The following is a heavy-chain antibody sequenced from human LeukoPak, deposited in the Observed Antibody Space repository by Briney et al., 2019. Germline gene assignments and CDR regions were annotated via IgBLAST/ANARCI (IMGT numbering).Heavy chain of an antibody. Sequence: SETLSLTCAVYGGSFSGYYWSWIRQPPGKGLEWIGEINHSGSTNYNPSLKSRVTISVDTSKNQFSLKLSSVTAADTAVYYCARGPVLLWFGERRFDPWGQGTPVTVSS. CDR2: INHSGST. J-gene: IGHJ5*02. CDR1: GGSFSGYY. D-gene: IGHD3-10*01. V-gene: IGHV4-34*01. CDR3: ARGPVLLWFGERRFDP.